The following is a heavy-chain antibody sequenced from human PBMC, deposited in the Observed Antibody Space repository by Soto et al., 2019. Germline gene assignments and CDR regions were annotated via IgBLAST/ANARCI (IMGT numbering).Heavy chain of an antibody. CDR1: GLTFSSYS. J-gene: IGHJ4*02. V-gene: IGHV3-21*01. D-gene: IGHD3-3*01. CDR3: ARGLRFLEWLLSSFDY. CDR2: ISSSSSYI. Sequence: KPGGSLRLSCAASGLTFSSYSMNWVSQAPGKGLEWVSSISSSSSYIYYADSVKGRFTISRDNAKNLLYLQMNSLRAEDTAVYYCARGLRFLEWLLSSFDYWGQGTLVTVSS.